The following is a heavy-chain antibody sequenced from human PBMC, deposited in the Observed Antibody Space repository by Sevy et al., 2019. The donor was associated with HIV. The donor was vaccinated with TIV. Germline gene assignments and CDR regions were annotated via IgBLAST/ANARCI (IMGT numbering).Heavy chain of an antibody. V-gene: IGHV3-30*18. D-gene: IGHD4-17*01. Sequence: GGSLRLSCSASGFIFSSYGMHWVRQTPGKGLEWVAIISSDGSDDFYAESVRGRFTISRDNSRNTLYLQMDSRRLEDTAIYYCAKDKEDDYGDYYFDHWGQGALVTVSS. J-gene: IGHJ4*02. CDR3: AKDKEDDYGDYYFDH. CDR1: GFIFSSYG. CDR2: ISSDGSDD.